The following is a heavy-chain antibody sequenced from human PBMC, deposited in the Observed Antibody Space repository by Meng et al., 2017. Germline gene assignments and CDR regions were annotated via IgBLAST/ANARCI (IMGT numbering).Heavy chain of an antibody. J-gene: IGHJ4*02. CDR2: ISSSGSTI. CDR1: GFTFSDYY. D-gene: IGHD1-26*01. V-gene: IGHV3-11*04. CDR3: ARDRVVGATPDYFDY. Sequence: GGSLRLSCAASGFTFSDYYMSWIRQAPGKGLEWVSYISSSGSTIYYADSVKGRFTISRDNAKNSLYLQMNSLRAEDTAVYYCARDRVVGATPDYFDYWGQGTLVTVSS.